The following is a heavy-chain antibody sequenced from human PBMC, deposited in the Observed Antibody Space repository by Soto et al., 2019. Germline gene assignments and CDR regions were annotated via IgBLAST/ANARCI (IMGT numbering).Heavy chain of an antibody. J-gene: IGHJ6*02. CDR2: ISGYNGDT. CDR1: GYTFTRYG. D-gene: IGHD2-8*01. V-gene: IGHV1-18*01. Sequence: QGHLVQSGAEVKKPATSVKVSCKASGYTFTRYGISWVRQAPGQGLEWMGRISGYNGDTNYAQNLQGRVTMTIDTSTSTAYMELRSLTSDDTAVYYCAKNGQPPYYYYGLDVWGQGTTVTVSS. CDR3: AKNGQPPYYYYGLDV.